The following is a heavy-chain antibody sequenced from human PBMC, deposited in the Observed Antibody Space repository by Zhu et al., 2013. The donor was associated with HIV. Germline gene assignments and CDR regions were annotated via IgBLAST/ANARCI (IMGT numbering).Heavy chain of an antibody. CDR2: IIPILGTT. V-gene: IGHV1-69*01. D-gene: IGHD6-19*01. CDR3: VKDAGTPRQWLVSGYFDS. CDR1: GDTFSTYA. Sequence: QVQLVQSGPEVKKPGSSVRVSCKASGDTFSTYAISWVRQAPGQGLEWVGGIIPILGTTNYAQKFQGRVTITADESTSTAYMELSSLRSEDTAVYYCVKDAGTPRQWLVSGYFDSWGQGTLVTVSS. J-gene: IGHJ4*02.